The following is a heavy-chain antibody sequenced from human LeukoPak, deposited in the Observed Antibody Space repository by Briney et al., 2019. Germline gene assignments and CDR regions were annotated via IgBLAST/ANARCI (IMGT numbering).Heavy chain of an antibody. D-gene: IGHD6-13*01. V-gene: IGHV1-8*01. J-gene: IGHJ4*02. CDR3: ARIAAPGNRRLNF. CDR2: MNPNSGNT. Sequence: GASVKVSCEASGYTFTTYDINWVRQAAGQGLEWMGWMNPNSGNTGNAQKFQGRVTMTRNTSISTAYMELTSLTSEDTVVYFCARIAAPGNRRLNFWGQGTLVTVSS. CDR1: GYTFTTYD.